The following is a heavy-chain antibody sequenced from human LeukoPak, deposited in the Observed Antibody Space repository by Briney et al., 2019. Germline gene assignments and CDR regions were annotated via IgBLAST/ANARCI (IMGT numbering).Heavy chain of an antibody. J-gene: IGHJ4*02. CDR3: ARGHHGDS. D-gene: IGHD1-14*01. CDR1: GFTFSHYA. Sequence: GGSLRLSCAASGFTFSHYAMTWVRQGPGQGLEWVSTVSESGDSIYYADSVKGRFIISRDNSKNTMYLQMNSLRAEDTATYYCARGHHGDSWGQETLVTVSS. V-gene: IGHV3-23*01. CDR2: VSESGDSI.